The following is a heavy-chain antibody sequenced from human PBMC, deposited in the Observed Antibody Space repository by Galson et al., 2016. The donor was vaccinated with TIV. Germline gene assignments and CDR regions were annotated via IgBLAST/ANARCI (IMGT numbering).Heavy chain of an antibody. CDR1: GFTFSTYG. D-gene: IGHD2-15*01. J-gene: IGHJ5*02. Sequence: SLRLSCAASGFTFSTYGMHWVHQAPGKGLEWVAVMSYEGSNKYYADSVKGRSSISRDNSKSTLYLHMSSLRPEDTAVYYCARAVSRILLGWIDPWGQGALVTVSS. CDR2: MSYEGSNK. CDR3: ARAVSRILLGWIDP. V-gene: IGHV3-30*03.